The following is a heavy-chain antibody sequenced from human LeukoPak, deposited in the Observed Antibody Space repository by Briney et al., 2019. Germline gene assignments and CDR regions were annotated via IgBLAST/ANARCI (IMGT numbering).Heavy chain of an antibody. V-gene: IGHV4-59*01. J-gene: IGHJ5*02. CDR3: AREQRNRSNWFDP. Sequence: PSETLSLTCTVSGGSISTYYWSWIRQPPGKGLEWIGYIYYSGSTNYNPSLKSRVTISVDTSKNQFSLKLSSVTAADTAVYYCAREQRNRSNWFDPWGQGTLVTVSS. CDR1: GGSISTYY. CDR2: IYYSGST. D-gene: IGHD1-14*01.